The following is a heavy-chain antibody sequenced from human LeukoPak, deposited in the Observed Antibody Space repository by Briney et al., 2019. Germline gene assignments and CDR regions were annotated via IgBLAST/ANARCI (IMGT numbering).Heavy chain of an antibody. CDR1: GFTVTTNY. V-gene: IGHV3-66*01. CDR2: IYSGGYT. Sequence: PGGSLRLSCAASGFTVTTNYMTWVRQAPGKGLEWVSIIYSGGYTDYADSVKGRFTISRDNSKNTLDLQMNSLRAEDTAVYYCARRLEYSGSKGLFDYWGQGTLVTVSS. J-gene: IGHJ4*02. CDR3: ARRLEYSGSKGLFDY. D-gene: IGHD1-26*01.